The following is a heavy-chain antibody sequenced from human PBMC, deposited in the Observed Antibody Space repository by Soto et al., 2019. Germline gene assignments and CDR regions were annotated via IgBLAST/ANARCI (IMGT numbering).Heavy chain of an antibody. CDR3: ARDQSLLWFGELLTQYYYYGMDV. Sequence: GGSLRLSCAASGFTFSIYAMHCVRQAPGKGLEWVAVISYDGSNKYYADSVKGRFTISRDNSKNTLYLQMNSLRAEDTAVYYCARDQSLLWFGELLTQYYYYGMDVWGQGTTVTVSS. D-gene: IGHD3-10*01. V-gene: IGHV3-30-3*01. J-gene: IGHJ6*02. CDR1: GFTFSIYA. CDR2: ISYDGSNK.